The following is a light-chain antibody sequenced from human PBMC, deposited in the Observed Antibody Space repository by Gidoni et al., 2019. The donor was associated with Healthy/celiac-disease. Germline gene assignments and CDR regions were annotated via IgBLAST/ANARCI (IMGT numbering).Light chain of an antibody. Sequence: EIVLTQSPATLSLSPGERATLSCRASQSVSRYLAWYQQKPGQAPRSIIYDASSGSGTDVTITISRLEHEDFAVYDCQQSSNWNQRCSFGQGTKLEIK. V-gene: IGKV3-11*01. CDR2: DAS. CDR3: QQSSNWNQRCS. CDR1: QSVSRY. J-gene: IGKJ2*04.